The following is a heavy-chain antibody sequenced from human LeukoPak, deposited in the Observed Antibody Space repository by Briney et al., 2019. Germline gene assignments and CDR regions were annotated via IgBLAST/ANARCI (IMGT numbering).Heavy chain of an antibody. CDR2: INPSGGST. Sequence: ASAKVSCKASGYTFTSYYMHWVRQAPGQGLEWMGIINPSGGSTSYAQKFQGRVTMTRDTSTSTVYMELSSLRSEDTAVYYCARGRCSSTSCYHFDYWGQGTLVTVSS. J-gene: IGHJ4*02. CDR1: GYTFTSYY. D-gene: IGHD2-2*01. V-gene: IGHV1-46*01. CDR3: ARGRCSSTSCYHFDY.